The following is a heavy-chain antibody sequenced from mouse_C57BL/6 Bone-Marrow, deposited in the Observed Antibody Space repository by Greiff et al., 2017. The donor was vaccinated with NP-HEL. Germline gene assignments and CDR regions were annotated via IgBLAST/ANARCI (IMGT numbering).Heavy chain of an antibody. Sequence: VQLQQSGAELVRPGASVKFSCTASGFDIKDAYMHWVKQRPEQGLEWIGWIYPENGDTDYASKFQGKATITADTSSNTAYLQLSSLTSEDTAVYYCTTWTTVVAADYAMDYWGQGNSVTVSS. J-gene: IGHJ4*01. CDR3: TTWTTVVAADYAMDY. CDR1: GFDIKDAY. V-gene: IGHV14-4*01. D-gene: IGHD1-1*01. CDR2: IYPENGDT.